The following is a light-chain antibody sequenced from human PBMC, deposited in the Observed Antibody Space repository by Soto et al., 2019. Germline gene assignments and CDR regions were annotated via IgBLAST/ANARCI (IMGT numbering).Light chain of an antibody. CDR1: QSISNW. V-gene: IGKV1-5*01. CDR3: LCYITYPWT. Sequence: DIHMTQSPSTLPASVGDRVTITCRASQSISNWLAWYQQKPGKAPNLLIYDASSLQSGVPSRFSGSGFGTEFSLTISSLQPEDFATYYCLCYITYPWTFGQGTKVDIK. J-gene: IGKJ1*01. CDR2: DAS.